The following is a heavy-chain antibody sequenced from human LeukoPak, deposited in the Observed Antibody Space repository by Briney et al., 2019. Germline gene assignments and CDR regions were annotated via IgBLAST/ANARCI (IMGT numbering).Heavy chain of an antibody. V-gene: IGHV4-38-2*02. CDR3: ARRLGRKFGERFYYYHYMDV. Sequence: PSETLSLTCTVSGYSISNNFYWAWIRQSPGKGLEWIVSINHSWSTYYNPSLKSRVTISVDTSKNQFSLKLSSVTAADTAVYYCARRLGRKFGERFYYYHYMDVWGKGTTVTISS. CDR1: GYSISNNFY. CDR2: INHSWST. D-gene: IGHD3-10*01. J-gene: IGHJ6*03.